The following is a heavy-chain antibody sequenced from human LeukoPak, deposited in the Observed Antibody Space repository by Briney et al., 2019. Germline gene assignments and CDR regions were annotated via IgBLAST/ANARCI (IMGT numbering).Heavy chain of an antibody. Sequence: SETLSLTCAVYGGSFSGYYWSWIRQPPGKGLEWIGEINHSGSTNYNPSLKSRVTISVDTSKNQFSLKLSSVTAADTAVYYCARLGPNYDILTGYPMKHYHYYGMDVWGQGTTVTVSS. V-gene: IGHV4-34*01. CDR2: INHSGST. CDR3: ARLGPNYDILTGYPMKHYHYYGMDV. CDR1: GGSFSGYY. D-gene: IGHD3-9*01. J-gene: IGHJ6*02.